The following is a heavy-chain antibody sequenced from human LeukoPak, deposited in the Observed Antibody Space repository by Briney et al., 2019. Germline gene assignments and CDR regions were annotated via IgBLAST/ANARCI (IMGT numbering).Heavy chain of an antibody. D-gene: IGHD2/OR15-2a*01. J-gene: IGHJ6*03. Sequence: GGSLRLSCAASGFIVSTNYMSWVRQAPGKGLEWVSVIYSGGSTKYADSVKGRFTISRDNAKNSLYLQMNSLRAEDTAVYYCAKRGTNIVLPYYYYYMDVWGKGTTVTVSS. CDR1: GFIVSTNY. V-gene: IGHV3-53*01. CDR3: AKRGTNIVLPYYYYYMDV. CDR2: IYSGGST.